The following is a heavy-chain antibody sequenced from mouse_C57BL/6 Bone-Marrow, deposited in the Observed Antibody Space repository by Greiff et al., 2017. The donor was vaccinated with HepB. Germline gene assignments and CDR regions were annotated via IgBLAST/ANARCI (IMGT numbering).Heavy chain of an antibody. CDR1: GYSITSGYY. D-gene: IGHD2-4*01. J-gene: IGHJ2*01. V-gene: IGHV3-6*01. CDR2: ISYDGSN. CDR3: ARSGLRRGY. Sequence: ESGPGLVKPSQSLSLTCSVTGYSITSGYYWNWIRRFPGNKLEWMGYISYDGSNNYNPSLKNRISITRDTSKNQFFLKLNSVTTEDTATYYCARSGLRRGYWGQGTTLTVSS.